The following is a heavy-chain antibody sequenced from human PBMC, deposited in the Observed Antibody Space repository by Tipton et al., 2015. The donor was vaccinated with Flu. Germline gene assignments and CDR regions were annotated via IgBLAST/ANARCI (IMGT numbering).Heavy chain of an antibody. Sequence: TLSLTCSLSGGSISDYYYTWIRQPPGKGLEWIGRIYTTGSVNYNPSLRGRVTIAGDTSRNHFSLQLTSVTAADTAVYFCARSPSYSGSGIYPYYFDDWGQGTLVTVAS. CDR3: ARSPSYSGSGIYPYYFDD. CDR2: IYTTGSV. V-gene: IGHV4-4*09. CDR1: GGSISDYY. D-gene: IGHD3-10*01. J-gene: IGHJ4*02.